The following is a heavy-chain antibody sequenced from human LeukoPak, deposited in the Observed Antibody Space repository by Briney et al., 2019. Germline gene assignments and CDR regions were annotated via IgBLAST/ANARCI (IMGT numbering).Heavy chain of an antibody. J-gene: IGHJ4*01. V-gene: IGHV4-59*01. CDR2: IYYSGST. CDR1: GGSISSYY. D-gene: IGHD3-9*01. CDR3: ARGDVLRYFDWLLGFDY. Sequence: SETLSLTCTVSGGSISSYYWSWIRQPPGKGLEWIGYIYYSGSTNYNPSLKSRVTISVDTSKNQFSLKLSSVTAADTAVYYCARGDVLRYFDWLLGFDYWGHGTLVTVSS.